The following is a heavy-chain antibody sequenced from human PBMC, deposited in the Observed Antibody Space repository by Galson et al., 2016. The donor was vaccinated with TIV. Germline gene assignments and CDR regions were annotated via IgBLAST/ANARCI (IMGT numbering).Heavy chain of an antibody. J-gene: IGHJ4*02. Sequence: SLRLSCAASGFTFRSYEIHWVRQAPGKGLEWVAVISPDERIKLYAKSVTGRLTISRDSSNNMLYLQMNSLRAEDTALYYCARDAFLGSPDYFDFWGQGTLVTVSS. D-gene: IGHD3-3*02. CDR3: ARDAFLGSPDYFDF. V-gene: IGHV3-30*04. CDR2: ISPDERIK. CDR1: GFTFRSYE.